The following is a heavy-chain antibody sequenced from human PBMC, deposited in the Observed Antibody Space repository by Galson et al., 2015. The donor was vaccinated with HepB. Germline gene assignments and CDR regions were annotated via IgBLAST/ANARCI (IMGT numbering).Heavy chain of an antibody. D-gene: IGHD3/OR15-3a*01. CDR2: IDWHDDK. J-gene: IGHJ4*02. CDR3: ARTYAMTWTPED. V-gene: IGHV2-70*01. CDR1: GFSLTSSGVC. Sequence: PALVKPTQTLTLTCTFSGFSLTSSGVCVSWIRQPPGKALEWLALIDWHDDKYYSASLKTRLIVSKDTSKNQVVLSMTNMDPVDTGTYYCARTYAMTWTPEDWGQGTLVTVAS.